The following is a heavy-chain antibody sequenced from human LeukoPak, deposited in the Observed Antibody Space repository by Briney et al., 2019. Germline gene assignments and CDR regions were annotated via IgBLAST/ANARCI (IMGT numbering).Heavy chain of an antibody. V-gene: IGHV3-30*18. CDR1: GFIFSNYA. J-gene: IGHJ4*02. D-gene: IGHD4-11*01. Sequence: TGGSLRLSCAASGFIFSNYAIHWVRQAPGKGLEWVAAISYDGNNQHYADPVKGRFTISRDNSKNTVYLQINPLRTEDSAVYYCVKPYPTLTTSSVLDSWGQGTLVTVSS. CDR2: ISYDGNNQ. CDR3: VKPYPTLTTSSVLDS.